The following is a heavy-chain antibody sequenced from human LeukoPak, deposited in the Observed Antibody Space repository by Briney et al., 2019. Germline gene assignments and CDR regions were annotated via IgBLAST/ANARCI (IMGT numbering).Heavy chain of an antibody. CDR2: ISAYNGNT. CDR3: ASGRQYGPQDY. D-gene: IGHD4-17*01. Sequence: ASVKVSCKASGYTYTSYGVSWVRQAPGQGLEWMGWISAYNGNTNYAQKLQGRVTMTTDTTTRTAYMELRSLRSDGTAVYYCASGRQYGPQDYWGQGTLVTVSS. CDR1: GYTYTSYG. J-gene: IGHJ4*02. V-gene: IGHV1-18*01.